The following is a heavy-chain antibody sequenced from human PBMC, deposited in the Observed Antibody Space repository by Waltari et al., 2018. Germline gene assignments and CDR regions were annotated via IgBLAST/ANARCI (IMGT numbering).Heavy chain of an antibody. V-gene: IGHV1-69*01. Sequence: QVQLVQSGAEVKKPGSSVKVSCKASGGTFSSYAISWVRQAPGQGLGWMGGIVPIFGTANYPQKFQGRVTITADESTSTAYMELSSLRSEDTAVYYCARDGTYYDFWSGYSTNWFDPWGQGTLVTVSS. J-gene: IGHJ5*02. D-gene: IGHD3-3*01. CDR3: ARDGTYYDFWSGYSTNWFDP. CDR2: IVPIFGTA. CDR1: GGTFSSYA.